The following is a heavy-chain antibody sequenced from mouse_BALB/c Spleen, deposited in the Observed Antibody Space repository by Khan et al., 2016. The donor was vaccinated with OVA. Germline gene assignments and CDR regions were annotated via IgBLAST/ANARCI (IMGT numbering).Heavy chain of an antibody. CDR2: IWSDGST. V-gene: IGHV2-6-1*01. J-gene: IGHJ4*01. Sequence: QVQLKESGPGLVAPSQSLSITCTISGFSLTNYGIHRVRQPPGKGLEWLVVIWSDGSTTYNSALKSRLTISKDNPKSQVFLKMNSLQTDDTAMYFCARQPYYHYNIMDYWGQGTSVTISS. CDR3: ARQPYYHYNIMDY. CDR1: GFSLTNYG. D-gene: IGHD2-10*01.